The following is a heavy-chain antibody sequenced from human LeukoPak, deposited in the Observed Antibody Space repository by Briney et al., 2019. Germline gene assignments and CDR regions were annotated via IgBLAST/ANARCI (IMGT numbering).Heavy chain of an antibody. Sequence: ASVKVSCKASGYTFPSYYIHWVRQAPGQGLEWMGIINPSGGSTSYARKFQDRVTMTRDTSTSTVYMELSSLRSEDTAVYYCARGDYGDYGTYYWGQGTLVTVSS. J-gene: IGHJ4*02. CDR3: ARGDYGDYGTYY. CDR1: GYTFPSYY. D-gene: IGHD4-17*01. V-gene: IGHV1-46*01. CDR2: INPSGGST.